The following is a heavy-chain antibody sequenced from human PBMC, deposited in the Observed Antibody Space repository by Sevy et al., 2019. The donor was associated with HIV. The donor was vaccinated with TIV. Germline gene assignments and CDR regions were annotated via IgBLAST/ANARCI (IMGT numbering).Heavy chain of an antibody. D-gene: IGHD3-10*01. Sequence: SETLSLTCTVSGGSISSSSYYWGWIRQPPGKGLEWIGNIYYSGSTYYNPSLKGRVTISVDTSQNQFSLKLSSVTAADTAVYYCARTYGSGSYYTNPYYYGMDVWGQGTTVTVSS. CDR2: IYYSGST. V-gene: IGHV4-39*01. CDR1: GGSISSSSYY. J-gene: IGHJ6*02. CDR3: ARTYGSGSYYTNPYYYGMDV.